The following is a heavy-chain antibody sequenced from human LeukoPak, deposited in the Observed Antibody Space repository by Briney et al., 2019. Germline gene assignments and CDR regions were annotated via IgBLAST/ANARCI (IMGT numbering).Heavy chain of an antibody. D-gene: IGHD4-17*01. CDR3: AHGYGGNKPYYYYYGMDV. CDR1: GFSLSTSGVG. J-gene: IGHJ6*02. V-gene: IGHV2-5*01. Sequence: SGPTLVKPTQTLTLTCTFSGFSLSTSGVGVGWIRQPPGKALEWLALIYWNDDKRYSPSLKSRLTITKDTSKNQVVLTMTNMDPVDTATYYCAHGYGGNKPYYYYYGMDVWGQGTTVTVSS. CDR2: IYWNDDK.